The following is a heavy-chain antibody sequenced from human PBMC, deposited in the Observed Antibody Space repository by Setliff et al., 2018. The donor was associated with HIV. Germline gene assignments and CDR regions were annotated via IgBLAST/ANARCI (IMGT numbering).Heavy chain of an antibody. J-gene: IGHJ5*02. D-gene: IGHD3-3*01. CDR1: GFTFSNYG. Sequence: SLRLSCAASGFTFSNYGMNWVRQAPGKGLEWVSGISDSGDKTYYADSVKGRFTISRDNSNIILHLHMNSLRAEDTALYYCAKQVSVGPTVPWGQGTLVTVSS. CDR3: AKQVSVGPTVP. CDR2: ISDSGDKT. V-gene: IGHV3-23*01.